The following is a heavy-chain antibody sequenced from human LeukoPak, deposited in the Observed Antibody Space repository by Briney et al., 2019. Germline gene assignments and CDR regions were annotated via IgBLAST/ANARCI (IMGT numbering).Heavy chain of an antibody. CDR2: IKQDGSEK. CDR3: ARDPRIASSGYSPFDY. J-gene: IGHJ4*02. CDR1: AFTFSSYW. V-gene: IGHV3-7*01. D-gene: IGHD3-22*01. Sequence: PGGSLRLSCAASAFTFSSYWMSWVRQAPGKGLEWVANIKQDGSEKYYVDSVKGRFTISRDNAKNSLYLQMNSLRAEDTAVYYCARDPRIASSGYSPFDYWGQGTLVTVSS.